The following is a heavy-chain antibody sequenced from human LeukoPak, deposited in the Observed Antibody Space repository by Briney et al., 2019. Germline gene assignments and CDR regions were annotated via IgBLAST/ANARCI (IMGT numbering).Heavy chain of an antibody. J-gene: IGHJ3*02. CDR3: ARNPTVTGAFDI. V-gene: IGHV2-70*04. CDR1: GFSLSTSGMR. Sequence: ESGPTLVNPTQTLTLTCTFSGFSLSTSGMRVSWIRQPPGKALEWLARIDWDDDKFYSTSLKTRLTISKGTSKNQVVLTMTNMDPVDTATYYCARNPTVTGAFDIWGQGTMVTVSS. D-gene: IGHD4-17*01. CDR2: IDWDDDK.